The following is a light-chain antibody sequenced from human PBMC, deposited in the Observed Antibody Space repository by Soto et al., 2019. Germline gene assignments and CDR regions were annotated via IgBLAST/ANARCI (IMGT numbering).Light chain of an antibody. V-gene: IGKV1-39*01. J-gene: IGKJ4*01. CDR1: QSITNY. CDR2: AAS. CDR3: QQRNSSTPT. Sequence: DIQMTQSPSALSASVGDRVTITCRASQSITNYLNWYQHKTGQDPNLLIYAASTLQAGVPSRFRGIVSGTDFNLTIRSLQTEDFATYVGQQRNSSTPTVGGLTKVDIK.